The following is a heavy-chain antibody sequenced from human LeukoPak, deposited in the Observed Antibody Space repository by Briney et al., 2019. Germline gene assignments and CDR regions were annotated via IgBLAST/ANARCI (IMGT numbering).Heavy chain of an antibody. CDR2: ISRGGSM. CDR1: GYTFTNVE. Sequence: PGGSLRLSCAASGYTFTNVEMHWVRQAPGKGLDWVSYISRGGSMYYAQSVKGRFTISRDISKNSVYLQMSSLSVEDTAFYYCARGLEGGARGNLPHSNHCGQGTLVTVSS. CDR3: ARGLEGGARGNLPHSNH. V-gene: IGHV3-48*03. J-gene: IGHJ5*02. D-gene: IGHD3-3*01.